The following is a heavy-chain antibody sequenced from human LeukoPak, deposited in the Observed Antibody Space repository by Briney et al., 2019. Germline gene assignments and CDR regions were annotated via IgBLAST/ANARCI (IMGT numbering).Heavy chain of an antibody. CDR1: GFTFSNYG. CDR3: AKDSSSGWYNY. V-gene: IGHV3-30*02. D-gene: IGHD6-19*01. Sequence: PGGSLRLSCAASGFTFSNYGLHWVRQAPGKGLEWVAFIRSDGNIKYNADSVKGRFTISRDNSKNTLYLQMNSLRAEDTAVYYCAKDSSSGWYNYWGQGTLVTVSS. CDR2: IRSDGNIK. J-gene: IGHJ4*02.